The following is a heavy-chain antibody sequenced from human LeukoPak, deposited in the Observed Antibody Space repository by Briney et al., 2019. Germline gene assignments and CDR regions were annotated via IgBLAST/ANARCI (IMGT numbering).Heavy chain of an antibody. V-gene: IGHV5-51*01. Sequence: GESLKISCKGSGYSFTTYWIGWVRQMPGKGLEWVGIIYPGDSDTTYSPSFRGQVTISVDKSISTAYLQWSSLKASDTAMYYCARQRDDAYDSSGYFGAWGQGTLVTVSS. D-gene: IGHD3-22*01. J-gene: IGHJ5*02. CDR2: IYPGDSDT. CDR1: GYSFTTYW. CDR3: ARQRDDAYDSSGYFGA.